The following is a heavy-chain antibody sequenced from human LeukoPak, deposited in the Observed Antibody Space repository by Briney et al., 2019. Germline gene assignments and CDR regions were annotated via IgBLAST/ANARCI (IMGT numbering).Heavy chain of an antibody. J-gene: IGHJ4*02. D-gene: IGHD3-22*01. CDR3: ASLRSRYDSSGYPLFDY. CDR1: GYTFTSYG. V-gene: IGHV1-18*01. CDR2: ISAYNGNT. Sequence: ASVKVSCKASGYTFTSYGISWVRQAPGQGLEWMGWISAYNGNTNYAQKLQGRVTMTTDTSTSTAYMELSSLRSEDTAVYYCASLRSRYDSSGYPLFDYWGQGTLVTVSS.